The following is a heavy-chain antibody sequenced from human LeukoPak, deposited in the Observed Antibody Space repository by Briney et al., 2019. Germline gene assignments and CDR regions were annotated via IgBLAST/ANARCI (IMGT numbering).Heavy chain of an antibody. CDR1: GYTFTSYD. D-gene: IGHD2-15*01. J-gene: IGHJ6*03. V-gene: IGHV1-8*01. CDR2: MNPNSGNT. CDR3: ARGKGDRACCSGGSCPYYYYYYMDV. Sequence: EASVKVSCKASGYTFTSYDINWVRQATGQGLEWMGWMNPNSGNTGYAQKFQGRVTMTRNTSISTAYMELSSLRSEDTAVYYCARGKGDRACCSGGSCPYYYYYYMDVWGKGTTVTVS.